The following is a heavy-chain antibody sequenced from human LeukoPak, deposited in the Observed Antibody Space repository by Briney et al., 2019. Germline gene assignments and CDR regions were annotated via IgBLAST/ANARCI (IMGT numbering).Heavy chain of an antibody. CDR3: ARHGSGGFGELLPDY. Sequence: GGSLKISCKGSGYSFTSYWIGWLRQMPGKGLEWMGIIYPGYSDTRYSPSFQGQVTILADKQLSPAYLQWTSLKASDTAMNYCARHGSGGFGELLPDYWGQGTLVTVSS. V-gene: IGHV5-51*01. CDR2: IYPGYSDT. D-gene: IGHD3-10*01. CDR1: GYSFTSYW. J-gene: IGHJ4*02.